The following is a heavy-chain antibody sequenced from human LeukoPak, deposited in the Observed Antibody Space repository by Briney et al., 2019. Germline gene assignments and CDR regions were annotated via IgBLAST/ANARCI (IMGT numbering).Heavy chain of an antibody. V-gene: IGHV3-21*04. J-gene: IGHJ4*02. CDR2: ISSSSSYI. CDR1: GFTFSSYS. D-gene: IGHD6-19*01. Sequence: GGSLRLSYAASGFTFSSYSMNWVRQAPGKGLEWVSSISSSSSYIYYADSVKGRFTISRDNSKNTLYLQMNRLRVEDTAIYYCAKEFTGGWPFDSWGQGTLVTVSS. CDR3: AKEFTGGWPFDS.